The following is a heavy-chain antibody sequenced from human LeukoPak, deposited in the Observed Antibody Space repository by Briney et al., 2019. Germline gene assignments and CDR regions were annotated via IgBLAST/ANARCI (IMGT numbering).Heavy chain of an antibody. CDR3: ARDGPMVRGVIIGYYYGMDV. V-gene: IGHV3-30-3*01. D-gene: IGHD3-10*01. Sequence: GGSLRLSCAVSGFTFSSYAMHWVRQAPGKGLEWVAVISYDGSNKYYADSVKGRFTISRDNSKNTLYLQMNSLRAEDTAVYYCARDGPMVRGVIIGYYYGMDVWGQGTTVTVSS. J-gene: IGHJ6*02. CDR1: GFTFSSYA. CDR2: ISYDGSNK.